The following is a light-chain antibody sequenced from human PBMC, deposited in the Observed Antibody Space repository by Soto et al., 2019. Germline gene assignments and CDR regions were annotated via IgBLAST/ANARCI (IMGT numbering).Light chain of an antibody. V-gene: IGKV1-9*01. J-gene: IGKJ5*01. CDR1: QGISSY. Sequence: IPLTQSPSSLSASVGDRVTITCRASQGISSYLAWYQQKPGKAPNLLISAASTLQSGVPSRFSGSGSGTDFTLTISSLQPEDFATYYCQQLNSYPITFGQGTRLEIK. CDR3: QQLNSYPIT. CDR2: AAS.